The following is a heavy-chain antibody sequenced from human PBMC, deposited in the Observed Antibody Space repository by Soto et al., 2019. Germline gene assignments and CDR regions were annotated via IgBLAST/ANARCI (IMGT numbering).Heavy chain of an antibody. CDR1: GGTFSSYA. Sequence: QVQLVQSGAEVKKPGSSVKVSCKASGGTFSSYAISWVRQAPGQGLEWMGGIIPIFGTANYAQKFQGRVTVTAGXXTXSXXMERSSRRSEDTTVYCWARSCGGGSCYSRPDGMDVRGQGATGSDSS. V-gene: IGHV1-69*12. D-gene: IGHD2-15*01. J-gene: IGHJ6*02. CDR2: IIPIFGTA. CDR3: ARSCGGGSCYSRPDGMDV.